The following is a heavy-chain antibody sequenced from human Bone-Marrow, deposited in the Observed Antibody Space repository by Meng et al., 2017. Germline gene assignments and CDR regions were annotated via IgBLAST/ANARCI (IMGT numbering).Heavy chain of an antibody. V-gene: IGHV3-15*01. Sequence: EGQLVGSGAGFVRPGGSCGYAFTASALSCTEDCTSRVRQAPGKGLTWVGRNKCNSDGGTTDYAAPVNGRFTISRDDSKNTLYLQINSLITDDTAVYFCATGAAAADHWGQGTLVTVSS. CDR1: ALSCTEDC. D-gene: IGHD6-13*01. J-gene: IGHJ4*02. CDR2: NKCNSDGGTT. CDR3: ATGAAAADH.